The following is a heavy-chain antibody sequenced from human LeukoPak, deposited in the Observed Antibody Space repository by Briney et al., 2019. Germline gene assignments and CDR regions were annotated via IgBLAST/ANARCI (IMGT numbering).Heavy chain of an antibody. CDR2: ISTYNGNT. Sequence: ASVKVSCKASGYTFTSFGISWVRQAPGQGLEWMGWISTYNGNTNYAQKLQGRVTMTTDTSTSRVYMDLGSLRSDDTAVYYCARDRAGSAWYTTFDYWGQGTLVTVSS. D-gene: IGHD6-19*01. V-gene: IGHV1-18*01. CDR1: GYTFTSFG. CDR3: ARDRAGSAWYTTFDY. J-gene: IGHJ4*02.